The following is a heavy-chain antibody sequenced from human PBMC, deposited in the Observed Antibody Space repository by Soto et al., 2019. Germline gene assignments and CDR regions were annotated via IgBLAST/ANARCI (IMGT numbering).Heavy chain of an antibody. CDR2: INSDGSST. J-gene: IGHJ5*02. CDR3: ARRLGYCSGGSCYNWFDP. Sequence: GGSLRLSCAASGFTFSSYWMHWVRQAPGKGLVWVSRINSDGSSTSYADSVKGRFTISRDNAKNTLYLQMNSLRAEDTAVYYCARRLGYCSGGSCYNWFDPWGQGTLVTVSS. V-gene: IGHV3-74*01. D-gene: IGHD2-15*01. CDR1: GFTFSSYW.